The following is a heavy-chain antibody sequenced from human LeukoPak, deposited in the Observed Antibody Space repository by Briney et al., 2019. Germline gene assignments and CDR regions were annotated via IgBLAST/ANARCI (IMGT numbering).Heavy chain of an antibody. V-gene: IGHV3-30*03. J-gene: IGHJ3*02. Sequence: GGSLRLSCAASGFTFSNYGMHWVRQAPGKGLEWVAVISFDGSNKYYADSVKGRFTISRDNAKNSLYLQMNSLRDEDTAVYYCARGSRNAFDIWGQGTMVTVSS. CDR1: GFTFSNYG. CDR3: ARGSRNAFDI. CDR2: ISFDGSNK.